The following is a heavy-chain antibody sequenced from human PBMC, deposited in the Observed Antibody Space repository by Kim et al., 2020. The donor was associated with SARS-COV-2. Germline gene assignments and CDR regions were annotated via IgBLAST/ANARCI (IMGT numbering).Heavy chain of an antibody. D-gene: IGHD6-13*01. Sequence: ASVKVSCKASGYTFTGYYMHWVRQAPGQGLEWMGWINPNSGGTNYAQKFQGWVTMTRDTSISTAYMELSRLRADDTAVYYCARELLAAAGTLSYYYGMDVWGQGTTVTVSS. CDR2: INPNSGGT. J-gene: IGHJ6*02. CDR1: GYTFTGYY. CDR3: ARELLAAAGTLSYYYGMDV. V-gene: IGHV1-2*04.